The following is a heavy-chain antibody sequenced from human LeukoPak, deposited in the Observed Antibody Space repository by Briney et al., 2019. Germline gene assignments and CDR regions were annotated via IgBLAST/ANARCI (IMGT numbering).Heavy chain of an antibody. CDR3: ASEDYSSSWYGSYYYGMDV. D-gene: IGHD6-13*01. V-gene: IGHV3-30*03. CDR1: GFTFSSYG. CDR2: ISYDGSNK. J-gene: IGHJ6*04. Sequence: GRSLRLSCAASGFTFSSYGMHWVRQAPGKGLEWVAVISYDGSNKYYPDSVKGRFTISRDNSKNTLYLQMNSLRAEDTAVYYCASEDYSSSWYGSYYYGMDVWGKGTTVTVSS.